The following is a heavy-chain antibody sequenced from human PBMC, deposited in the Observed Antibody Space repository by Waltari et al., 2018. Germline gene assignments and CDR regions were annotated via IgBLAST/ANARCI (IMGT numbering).Heavy chain of an antibody. J-gene: IGHJ6*02. Sequence: QLQLQQWGAGVLQPSETLSLTCAVYGGSLSSYYWGWIRQPPGEGLEWIGEINHAGYTNYNPSRRSLVTLLVDTSKSQFSLKLNSVTAADTAVYYCVRLEDCTGPGGNCYSGDSFAMDVWGQGTTVTVSS. D-gene: IGHD2-8*02. CDR1: GGSLSSYY. V-gene: IGHV4-34*02. CDR3: VRLEDCTGPGGNCYSGDSFAMDV. CDR2: INHAGYT.